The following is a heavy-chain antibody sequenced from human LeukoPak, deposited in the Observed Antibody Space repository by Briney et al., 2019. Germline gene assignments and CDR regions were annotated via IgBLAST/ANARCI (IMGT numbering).Heavy chain of an antibody. Sequence: GASVKVSCKASGYTFTSYDINWVRQAAGQGLEWMGWMNPNSGNTGYAQKFQGRVTITADKSTSTAYMELSSLRSEDTAVYYCARAPSPPYGNKYYYYGMDVWGQGTTVTVSS. V-gene: IGHV1-8*01. D-gene: IGHD1/OR15-1a*01. CDR2: MNPNSGNT. CDR3: ARAPSPPYGNKYYYYGMDV. J-gene: IGHJ6*02. CDR1: GYTFTSYD.